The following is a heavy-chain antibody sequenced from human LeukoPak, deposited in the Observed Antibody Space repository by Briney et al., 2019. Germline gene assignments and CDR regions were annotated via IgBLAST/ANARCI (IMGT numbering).Heavy chain of an antibody. CDR1: GVTFSSYW. D-gene: IGHD2-2*02. Sequence: GGSLRLSCAASGVTFSSYWMHWVRQAPGKGLVWVSRINSDGSSTSYADSVKGRFTISRDNSKNTLYLQMNSLRAEDTAVYYCAKDRSLGVTAAINYWGQGTLVTVSS. J-gene: IGHJ4*02. CDR3: AKDRSLGVTAAINY. CDR2: INSDGSST. V-gene: IGHV3-74*01.